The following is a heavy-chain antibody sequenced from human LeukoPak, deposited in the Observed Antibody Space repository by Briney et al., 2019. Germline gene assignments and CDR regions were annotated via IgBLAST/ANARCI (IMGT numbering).Heavy chain of an antibody. J-gene: IGHJ4*02. V-gene: IGHV1-18*01. CDR3: ARDQYDSVWGSHRPYFDY. Sequence: ASVKVSCKASGYTFSSYGISWVRQAPGQGLEWMGWISVYTGNTNYAQKFQGRLIVTTDTSTSTAHMELWSLTSDDTAVYYCARDQYDSVWGSHRPYFDYCGQGTLVTVSS. CDR2: ISVYTGNT. CDR1: GYTFSSYG. D-gene: IGHD3-16*02.